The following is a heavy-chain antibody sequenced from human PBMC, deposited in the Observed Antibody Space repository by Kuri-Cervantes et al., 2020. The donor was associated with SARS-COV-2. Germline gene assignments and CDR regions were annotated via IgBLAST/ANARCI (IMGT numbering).Heavy chain of an antibody. Sequence: GESLKISSAASGFTFSNYYMRWIRQAPGKGLELVSYIGSSGSSIYYADSVRGRFTISRDNAKNSLNLQMKSLRAEDTALYYCARLRYFDWLYYPNYFDYWGQGTRVTVSS. CDR1: GFTFSNYY. CDR3: ARLRYFDWLYYPNYFDY. D-gene: IGHD3-9*01. J-gene: IGHJ4*02. V-gene: IGHV3-11*04. CDR2: IGSSGSSI.